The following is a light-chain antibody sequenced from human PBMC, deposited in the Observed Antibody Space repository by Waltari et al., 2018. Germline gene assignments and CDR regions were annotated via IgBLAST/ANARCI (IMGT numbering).Light chain of an antibody. Sequence: QSVLPQPPSASGTPGQRVTISCSGSNSNIGSNVVNWYQQVPGMAPRLLIYSNDQRPSGVPDRFSGSKSGTSASLVISGLQSDDEGNYYCATWDGRLAGVLFGGGTKVTVL. CDR3: ATWDGRLAGVL. J-gene: IGLJ2*01. CDR2: SND. V-gene: IGLV1-44*01. CDR1: NSNIGSNV.